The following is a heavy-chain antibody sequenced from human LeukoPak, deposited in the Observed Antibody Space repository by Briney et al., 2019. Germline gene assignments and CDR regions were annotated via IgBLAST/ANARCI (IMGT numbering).Heavy chain of an antibody. V-gene: IGHV3-33*01. Sequence: GGSLRLSCAASGFTFNTYGMHWVRRAAGKGLEWVAVIWYDGSQKYYADSVRGRFTISRDNSKNTLYLQMNSLTAEDTVVYYCARVGSYENSGSLPFDYWGQGILVTVSS. CDR2: IWYDGSQK. J-gene: IGHJ4*02. CDR3: ARVGSYENSGSLPFDY. D-gene: IGHD3-22*01. CDR1: GFTFNTYG.